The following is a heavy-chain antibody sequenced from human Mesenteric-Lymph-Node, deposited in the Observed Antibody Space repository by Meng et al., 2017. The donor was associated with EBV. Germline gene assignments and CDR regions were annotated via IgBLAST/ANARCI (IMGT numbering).Heavy chain of an antibody. D-gene: IGHD1-26*01. CDR1: GGSVSSGSYY. CDR2: IYYSGST. J-gene: IGHJ4*02. Sequence: QLQESGTGLGKPSEALSLTCTVSGGSVSSGSYYWSWIRQPPGKGLEWIGYIYYSGSTNYNPSLKSRVTISVDTSKNQFSLKLSSVTAADTAVYYCALIIVGATHFDYWGQGTLVTVSS. V-gene: IGHV4-61*01. CDR3: ALIIVGATHFDY.